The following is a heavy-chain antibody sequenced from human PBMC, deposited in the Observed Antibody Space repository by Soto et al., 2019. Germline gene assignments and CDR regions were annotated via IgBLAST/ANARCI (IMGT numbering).Heavy chain of an antibody. CDR1: GGSISSYY. CDR3: ARAYYDSSGYPNWFDP. CDR2: IYYSGST. J-gene: IGHJ5*02. Sequence: SETLSLTCTVSGGSISSYYWSWIRQPPGKGLEWIGYIYYSGSTNYNPSLKSRVTISVDTSKNPFSLKLSSVTAADTAVYYCARAYYDSSGYPNWFDPWGQGTLVTVSS. D-gene: IGHD3-22*01. V-gene: IGHV4-59*01.